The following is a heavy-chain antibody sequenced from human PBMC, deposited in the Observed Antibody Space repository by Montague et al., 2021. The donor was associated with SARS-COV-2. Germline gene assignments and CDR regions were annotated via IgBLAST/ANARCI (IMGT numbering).Heavy chain of an antibody. V-gene: IGHV2-5*02. D-gene: IGHD5-24*01. J-gene: IGHJ4*02. CDR3: AHSPIERGF. CDR1: GFSLSTDGVG. Sequence: PALVKPTQTLTLTCTFSGFSLSTDGVGVGWIRQPPGKALEWLASIYWDDDKRYSPSLKTRLTITKDTSKSQVVLRMTNVDLVDTATYYCAHSPIERGFWGQGTLVTVSS. CDR2: IYWDDDK.